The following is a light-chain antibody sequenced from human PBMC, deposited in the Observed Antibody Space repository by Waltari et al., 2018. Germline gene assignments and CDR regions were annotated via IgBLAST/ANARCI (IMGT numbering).Light chain of an antibody. V-gene: IGKV1-33*01. Sequence: DIQMTQTPSSLSASVGDRVTITCRASQGISNWLAWYQQKPGKAPKLLIYRASNLETGVPSRFSGSGSGTDFTLTISSLQPEDIATYYCQQHDNSPWTFGQGTKVEIK. CDR2: RAS. J-gene: IGKJ1*01. CDR1: QGISNW. CDR3: QQHDNSPWT.